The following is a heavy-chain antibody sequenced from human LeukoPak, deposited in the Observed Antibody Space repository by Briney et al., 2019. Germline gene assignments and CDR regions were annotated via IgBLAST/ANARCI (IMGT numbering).Heavy chain of an antibody. CDR1: GFTFSSYA. Sequence: GSLRLSCAASGFTFSSYAMSWIRQPAGKGLEWIGRIYTSGSTNYNPSLKSRVTISVDTSKNQFSLKLNSVTAADTAVYYCARDYDVLTAYPPTQLFDPWGQGTLVTVSS. D-gene: IGHD3-9*01. CDR3: ARDYDVLTAYPPTQLFDP. V-gene: IGHV4-4*07. CDR2: IYTSGST. J-gene: IGHJ5*02.